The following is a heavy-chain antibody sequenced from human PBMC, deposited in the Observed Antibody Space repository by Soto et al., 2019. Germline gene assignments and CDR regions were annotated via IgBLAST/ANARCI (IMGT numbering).Heavy chain of an antibody. D-gene: IGHD2-2*01. V-gene: IGHV1-69*13. Sequence: SVKVSCKASGGTFSSYAISWVRQAPGQGLEWMGGIIPIFGTANYAQKFQGRVTITADESTSTAYMELSSLRSEDTAVYYCAQTNSSCSSNSCYATLDYWGQGNLVTVSS. CDR2: IIPIFGTA. J-gene: IGHJ4*02. CDR1: GGTFSSYA. CDR3: AQTNSSCSSNSCYATLDY.